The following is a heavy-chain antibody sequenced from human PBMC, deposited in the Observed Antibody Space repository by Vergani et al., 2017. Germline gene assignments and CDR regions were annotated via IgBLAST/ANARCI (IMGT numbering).Heavy chain of an antibody. CDR1: GFTFSSYA. J-gene: IGHJ4*02. D-gene: IGHD3-22*01. V-gene: IGHV3-30-3*01. CDR3: ARDRDGEDYDSSGYYPNFDY. CDR2: ISYDGSNK. Sequence: QVQLVESGGGVVQPGRSLRLSCAASGFTFSSYAMHWVRQAPGKGLEWVAVISYDGSNKYYADSVKGRFTISRDNSKNTLYLQMNSLRAEDTAVYYCARDRDGEDYDSSGYYPNFDYWGQGTLVTVSS.